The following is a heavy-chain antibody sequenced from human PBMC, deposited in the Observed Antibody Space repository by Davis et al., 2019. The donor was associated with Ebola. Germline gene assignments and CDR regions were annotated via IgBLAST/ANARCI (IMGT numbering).Heavy chain of an antibody. CDR2: ISWNSGSI. J-gene: IGHJ4*02. V-gene: IGHV3-9*01. CDR3: AKGLDTAMVTEDY. CDR1: GFTFDDYA. Sequence: SLKISCAASGFTFDDYAMHWVRQAPGKGLEWVSGISWNSGSIGYADSVKGRFTISRDNAKNSLYLQMNSLRAEDTALYYCAKGLDTAMVTEDYWGQGTLVTVSS. D-gene: IGHD5-18*01.